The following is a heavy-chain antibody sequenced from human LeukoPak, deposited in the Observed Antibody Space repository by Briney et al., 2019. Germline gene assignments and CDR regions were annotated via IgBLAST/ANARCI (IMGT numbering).Heavy chain of an antibody. V-gene: IGHV3-66*01. CDR3: ARDRGGYSSSWSSIYYYYGMDV. Sequence: SGGSLRLSCAASGFTVSSNYMSWFRQAPGKGLEWVSIIYSGGSTYYADSVKGRFTISRDNSKNTLYLQMNSLRAEDTAVYYCARDRGGYSSSWSSIYYYYGMDVWGQGTTVTVSS. CDR1: GFTVSSNY. CDR2: IYSGGST. D-gene: IGHD6-13*01. J-gene: IGHJ6*02.